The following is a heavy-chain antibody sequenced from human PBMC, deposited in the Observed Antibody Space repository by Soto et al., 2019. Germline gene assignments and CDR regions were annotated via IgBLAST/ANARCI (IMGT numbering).Heavy chain of an antibody. CDR1: GGTFSSYT. J-gene: IGHJ4*02. D-gene: IGHD3-10*01. Sequence: QVQLVQSGAEVKKPGSSVKVSCKASGGTFSSYTISWVRQAPGQGLEWMGRIIPILGIANYAQKFLGRVTITADKSTSTAYMELSSLRSEDTAVYYCARSNYGSGSFVGGGINDYWGQGTLVTVSS. CDR3: ARSNYGSGSFVGGGINDY. CDR2: IIPILGIA. V-gene: IGHV1-69*02.